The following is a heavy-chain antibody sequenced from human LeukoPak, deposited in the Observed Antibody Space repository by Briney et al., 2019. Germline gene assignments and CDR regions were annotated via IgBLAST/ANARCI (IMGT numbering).Heavy chain of an antibody. CDR3: ARDARITIFGVVSAPSHEIDP. CDR1: GYTFTSYY. D-gene: IGHD3-3*01. Sequence: PWASVKVSCKASGYTFTSYYMHWVRQAPGQGLEWMGIINPSGGSTSYAQKFQGRVTMTRDTSTSTVYMELSSLRSEDTAVYYCARDARITIFGVVSAPSHEIDPWGQGTLVTVSS. CDR2: INPSGGST. J-gene: IGHJ5*02. V-gene: IGHV1-46*01.